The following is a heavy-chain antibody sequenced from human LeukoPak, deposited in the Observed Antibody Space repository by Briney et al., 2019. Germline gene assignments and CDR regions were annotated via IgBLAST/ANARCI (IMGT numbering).Heavy chain of an antibody. J-gene: IGHJ4*02. D-gene: IGHD3-10*01. Sequence: GGSLRLSCAASGFNLRNNAMSWVRQAPGKGLQWAASISGSGGNTYYADSVKGRFTISRANSKSTLYLQMISLRDDDTAIYYCGKGRVPGGVARHYFVSWGVGDLGTVSS. V-gene: IGHV3-23*01. CDR3: GKGRVPGGVARHYFVS. CDR1: GFNLRNNA. CDR2: ISGSGGNT.